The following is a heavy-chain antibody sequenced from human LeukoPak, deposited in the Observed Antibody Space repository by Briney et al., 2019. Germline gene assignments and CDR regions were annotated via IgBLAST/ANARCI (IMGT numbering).Heavy chain of an antibody. V-gene: IGHV4-39*01. J-gene: IGHJ3*02. CDR2: IYYSGST. CDR3: ARLRYDSSGYAPFDI. Sequence: SETLSLTCTVSGISISSSNSYWGWIRQPPGKGLECIGSIYYSGSTYYNPSLKSRVTISVDTSKNQFSLKLSSVTAADTAVYYCARLRYDSSGYAPFDIWGQGTMVTVSS. D-gene: IGHD3-22*01. CDR1: GISISSSNSY.